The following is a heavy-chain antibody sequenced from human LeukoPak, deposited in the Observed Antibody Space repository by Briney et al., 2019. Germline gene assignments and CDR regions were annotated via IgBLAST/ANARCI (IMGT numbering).Heavy chain of an antibody. J-gene: IGHJ3*02. Sequence: GESLKISCKGSGYSFTSCWIGWVRQMPGKGLEWMGIIYPGDSDTRYSPSFQGQVTISADKSISTAYLQWSSLKASDTAMYYCARPYYYDSSGYRDAFDIWGQGTMVTVSS. CDR1: GYSFTSCW. D-gene: IGHD3-22*01. V-gene: IGHV5-51*01. CDR3: ARPYYYDSSGYRDAFDI. CDR2: IYPGDSDT.